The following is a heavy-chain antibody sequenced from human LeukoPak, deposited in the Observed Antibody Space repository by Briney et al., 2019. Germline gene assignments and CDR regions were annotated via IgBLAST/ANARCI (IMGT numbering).Heavy chain of an antibody. D-gene: IGHD4-11*01. CDR2: ISPGSNYI. CDR1: GFSFSSYN. Sequence: GGSLRLSCAASGFSFSSYNMNWVRQAPGKGLEWVSSISPGSNYIYYADSVKGRFTISRDNAKNSLYPQMNSLRAEDTALYYCARGFVGLQRNDWFDPWGQGTLVTVSS. V-gene: IGHV3-21*01. CDR3: ARGFVGLQRNDWFDP. J-gene: IGHJ5*02.